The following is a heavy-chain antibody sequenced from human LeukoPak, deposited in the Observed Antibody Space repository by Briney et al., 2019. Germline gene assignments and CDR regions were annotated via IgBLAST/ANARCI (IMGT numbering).Heavy chain of an antibody. CDR1: GFTFSSYA. J-gene: IGHJ4*02. CDR3: ARDRRPSFGLD. CDR2: ISYDGSNK. V-gene: IGHV3-30-3*01. D-gene: IGHD3-10*01. Sequence: PGGSLRLSWAASGFTFSSYAMHWVSQAPGKGLEWVAVISYDGSNKYYADSVKGRFTISRDNSKNTLYLQMNSLRAEDTAVYYCARDRRPSFGLDWGQGTLVTVSS.